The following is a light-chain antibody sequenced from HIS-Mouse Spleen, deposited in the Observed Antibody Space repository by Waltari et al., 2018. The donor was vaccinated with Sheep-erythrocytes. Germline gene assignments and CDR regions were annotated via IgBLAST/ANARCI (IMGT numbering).Light chain of an antibody. Sequence: AIQMTQSPSSLSASVGDSVTITCRGSQGNRNDLGWYQQKPGKGPKLLIYAASSLQSGVPSRISGNGSGTDFTLTISSLQPKDFAAYYCLQDYNYPYTFGQGTKLEIK. CDR3: LQDYNYPYT. V-gene: IGKV1-6*01. CDR2: AAS. CDR1: QGNRND. J-gene: IGKJ2*01.